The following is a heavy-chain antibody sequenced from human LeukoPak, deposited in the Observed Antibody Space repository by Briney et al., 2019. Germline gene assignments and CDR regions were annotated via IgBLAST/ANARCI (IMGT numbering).Heavy chain of an antibody. Sequence: GGSLRLSCAASGFTFSSYALSWVRQAPGKGLEWVSAISYTGGTTYYADSVKGRFTISRDNSKNTLYLQMNSLRAEDTAVYYCARGNYFDYWGQGTLVTVSS. J-gene: IGHJ4*02. CDR3: ARGNYFDY. V-gene: IGHV3-23*01. CDR2: ISYTGGTT. CDR1: GFTFSSYA.